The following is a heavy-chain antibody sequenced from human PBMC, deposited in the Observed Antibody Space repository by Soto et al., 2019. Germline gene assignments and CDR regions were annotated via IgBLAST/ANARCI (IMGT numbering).Heavy chain of an antibody. Sequence: PSETLSLTCTVSGGSISSGGYYWSWIRQHPGKGLEWIGYIYYSGSTYYNPSLKSRVTISVDTSKNQFSLKLSSVTAADTAVYYCARAPVGKSVDPTYYFDYWGQGTLVTVSS. CDR3: ARAPVGKSVDPTYYFDY. CDR2: IYYSGST. CDR1: GGSISSGGYY. V-gene: IGHV4-31*03. J-gene: IGHJ4*02.